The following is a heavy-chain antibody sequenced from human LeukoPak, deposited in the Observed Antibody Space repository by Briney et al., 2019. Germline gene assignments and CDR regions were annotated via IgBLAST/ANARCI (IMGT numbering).Heavy chain of an antibody. CDR3: TTDLESNYLLLDY. CDR1: GFTFSNAW. D-gene: IGHD4-11*01. Sequence: GRSLRLSCAASGFTFSNAWMSWVRQAPGKGLEWVGRIKSKTDGGTTDYAAPVKGRFTISRDDSKNTLYLQMNSLKTEDTAVYYCTTDLESNYLLLDYWGQRTLVTVSS. V-gene: IGHV3-15*01. J-gene: IGHJ4*02. CDR2: IKSKTDGGTT.